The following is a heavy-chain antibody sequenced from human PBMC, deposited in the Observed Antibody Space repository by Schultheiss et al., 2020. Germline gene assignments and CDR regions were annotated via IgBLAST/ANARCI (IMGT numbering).Heavy chain of an antibody. D-gene: IGHD3-22*01. CDR2: IRSKANSYAT. CDR1: GFTFSGSA. Sequence: ESLKISCAASGFTFSGSAMHWVRQASGKGLEWVGRIRSKANSYATAYAASVKGRFTISRDDSKNTAYLQMNSLKTEDTAVYYCTYSSGYLRNDAFDIWGQGTMVTVSS. CDR3: TYSSGYLRNDAFDI. J-gene: IGHJ3*02. V-gene: IGHV3-73*01.